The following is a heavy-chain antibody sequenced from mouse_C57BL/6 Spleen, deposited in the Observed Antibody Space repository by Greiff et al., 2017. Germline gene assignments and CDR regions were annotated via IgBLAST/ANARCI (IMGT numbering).Heavy chain of an antibody. CDR3: ARGKDYYGSSYLYWYFDV. D-gene: IGHD1-1*01. CDR1: GYTFTSYG. CDR2: IYPRSGNT. J-gene: IGHJ1*03. V-gene: IGHV1-81*01. Sequence: VQLQQSGAELARPGASVKLSCKASGYTFTSYGISWVKQRTGQGLEWIGEIYPRSGNTYYNEKFKGKATLTADKSSSTAYMELRSLTSEDSAVYFCARGKDYYGSSYLYWYFDVWGTGTTVTVSS.